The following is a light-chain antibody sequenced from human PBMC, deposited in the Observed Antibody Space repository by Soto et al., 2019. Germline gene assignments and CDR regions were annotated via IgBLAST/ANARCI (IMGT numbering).Light chain of an antibody. Sequence: DIELTQSPDTLSSSPGERATLSCRASQTVNNNYVAWYQQKPGQAPRHLIFRASTGATGIPARFSGSGSGRDFTLTISGLEPEDFAVYYCQQYGSSPLISFGQGTRLEI. CDR2: RAS. CDR1: QTVNNNY. J-gene: IGKJ5*01. CDR3: QQYGSSPLIS. V-gene: IGKV3-20*01.